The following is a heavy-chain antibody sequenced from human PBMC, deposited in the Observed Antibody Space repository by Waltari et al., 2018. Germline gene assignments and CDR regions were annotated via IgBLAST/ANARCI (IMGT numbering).Heavy chain of an antibody. CDR1: GGTFNSYG. CDR2: IIPTYDTA. D-gene: IGHD3-16*01. V-gene: IGHV1-69*14. Sequence: QVQLVQSEAEVKKPGSSVKVSCKASGGTFNSYGISWVRQAPGQGPEWMGRIIPTYDTANSAQKFQGRLTISADKVSSTVYMELNSLRSDDTAVYYCARGPLGGFHAGDYFDHWGQGTLVTVSS. CDR3: ARGPLGGFHAGDYFDH. J-gene: IGHJ4*02.